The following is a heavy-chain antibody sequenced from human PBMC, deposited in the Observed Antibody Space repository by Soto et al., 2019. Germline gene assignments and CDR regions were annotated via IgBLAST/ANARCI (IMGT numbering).Heavy chain of an antibody. J-gene: IGHJ4*02. Sequence: ASVKVSCKASGYTFTGYYMHWVRQAPGQGLGWMGWITPNSGGTNYAQKFPGRVTMTRDTSISTAYMELSRLRSDDTAVYYCAREVAGTRFDYWGQGTLVTVSS. V-gene: IGHV1-2*02. CDR1: GYTFTGYY. CDR2: ITPNSGGT. CDR3: AREVAGTRFDY. D-gene: IGHD6-13*01.